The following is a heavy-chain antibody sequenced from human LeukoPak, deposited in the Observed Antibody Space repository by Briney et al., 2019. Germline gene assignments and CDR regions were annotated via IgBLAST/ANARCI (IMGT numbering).Heavy chain of an antibody. D-gene: IGHD6-13*01. CDR3: ARAIGYFMDSSSWVDY. CDR1: GYTFTGYY. J-gene: IGHJ4*02. Sequence: ASVKVSCKASGYTFTGYYMHWVRQAPGQGLEWMGWINPNSGGTNYAQKFQGRVTMTRDTSISTAYMELSRLRSDDTAVYYCARAIGYFMDSSSWVDYWGQGTLVTVSS. V-gene: IGHV1-2*02. CDR2: INPNSGGT.